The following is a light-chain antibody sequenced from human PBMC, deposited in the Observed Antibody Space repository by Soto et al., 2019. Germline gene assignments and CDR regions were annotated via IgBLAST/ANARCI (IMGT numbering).Light chain of an antibody. V-gene: IGKV3-20*01. J-gene: IGKJ1*01. CDR1: QGINTY. CDR3: QQYGSSLTWT. Sequence: ENVLTQSPATLSLSPGEGATLSCRASQGINTYLAWYQQKPGQAPRLLIYDASKRATGIPARFSGSGSGTNFTLTISSLEPEDFAVYYCQQYGSSLTWTFGQGTNVDIK. CDR2: DAS.